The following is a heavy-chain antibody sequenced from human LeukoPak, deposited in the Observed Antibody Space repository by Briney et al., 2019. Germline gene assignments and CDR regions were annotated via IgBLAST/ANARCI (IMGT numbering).Heavy chain of an antibody. V-gene: IGHV4-59*08. CDR1: GGSISSYY. CDR2: IYYSGST. CDR3: ARGIGGYSYGYSNYYMDV. J-gene: IGHJ6*03. Sequence: PSETLSLTCTVSGGSISSYYWSWIRQPPGKGLEWIGYIYYSGSTNYNPSLKSRVTISVDTSKNQFSLKLSSVTAADTAVYYCARGIGGYSYGYSNYYMDVWGKGTTVTISS. D-gene: IGHD5-18*01.